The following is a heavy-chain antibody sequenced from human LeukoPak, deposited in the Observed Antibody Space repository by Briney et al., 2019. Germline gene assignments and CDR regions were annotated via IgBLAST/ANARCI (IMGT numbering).Heavy chain of an antibody. CDR1: GFTFRSYG. CDR2: ISYDGSNK. D-gene: IGHD6-19*01. Sequence: GGSLRLSCAASGFTFRSYGMHWVRQAPGKGLEWVAVISYDGSNKYYADSVKGRFTISRDNSKNTLYLQMNSLRAEDTAVYYCAKDPGIAVAGTGIDYWGQGTLVTVSS. V-gene: IGHV3-30*18. J-gene: IGHJ4*02. CDR3: AKDPGIAVAGTGIDY.